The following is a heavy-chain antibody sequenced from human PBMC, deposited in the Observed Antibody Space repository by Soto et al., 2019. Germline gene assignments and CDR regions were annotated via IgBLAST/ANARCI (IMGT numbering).Heavy chain of an antibody. J-gene: IGHJ4*02. Sequence: EVQLVESGGGLVQPGRSLRLSCAASGFTIDDYAMHWVRQAPGKGLEWVSGISWNSGSIGYADSVKGRFTISRDNAKNSLYLQMNSLRAEDTALYYCAKDSSAGFDYWGQGTLVTVSS. V-gene: IGHV3-9*01. CDR2: ISWNSGSI. CDR3: AKDSSAGFDY. CDR1: GFTIDDYA.